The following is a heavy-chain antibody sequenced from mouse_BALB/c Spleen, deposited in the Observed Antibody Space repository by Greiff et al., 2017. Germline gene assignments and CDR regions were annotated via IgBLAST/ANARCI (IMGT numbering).Heavy chain of an antibody. J-gene: IGHJ4*01. CDR3: VRNPPTVVAHMDY. CDR1: GFSLTSYD. CDR2: IWTGGGT. D-gene: IGHD1-1*01. V-gene: IGHV2-9-2*01. Sequence: ESGPGLVAPSQCLSITCTVSGFSLTSYDISWIRQPPGKGLEWLGVIWTGGGTNYNSAFMSRLTSSKDNSKSKVFLKMNSLQTDDTAIYYCVRNPPTVVAHMDYWGQGTSVTVSS.